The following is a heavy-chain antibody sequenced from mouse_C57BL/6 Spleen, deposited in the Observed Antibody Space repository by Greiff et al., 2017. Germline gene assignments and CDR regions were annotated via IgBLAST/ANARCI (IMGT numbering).Heavy chain of an antibody. J-gene: IGHJ2*01. D-gene: IGHD4-1*01. CDR2: ISYDGSN. V-gene: IGHV3-6*01. CDR1: GYSITSGYY. CDR3: ARVPLLTVFFDY. Sequence: EVQLQQSGPGLVKPSQSLSLTCSVTGYSITSGYYWNLIRQFPGNKLEWMGYISYDGSNNYNPSLKNRISITRDTATNQFFLKLNSVTTEDTATYYYARVPLLTVFFDYWGQGTTLTVSS.